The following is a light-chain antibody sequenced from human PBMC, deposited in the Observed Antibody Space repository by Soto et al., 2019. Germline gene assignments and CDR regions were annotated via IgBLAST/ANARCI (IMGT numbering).Light chain of an antibody. CDR1: NTDIGGYNY. CDR3: SSYAGSNVWV. Sequence: QSVLTQPPSASGSPGQSVTISCTGSNTDIGGYNYVSWYQQHPGKAPKVIIYEVTKRPSGVPARCSGSRSGNTASLTVSGLQGEDEADYYCSSYAGSNVWVFGGGTKLTVL. J-gene: IGLJ3*02. CDR2: EVT. V-gene: IGLV2-8*01.